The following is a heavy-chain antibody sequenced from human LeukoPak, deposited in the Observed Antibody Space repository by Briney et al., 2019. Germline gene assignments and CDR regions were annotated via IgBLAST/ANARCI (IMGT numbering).Heavy chain of an antibody. D-gene: IGHD6-13*01. CDR3: ARVWGYDSSWFDY. Sequence: ASVKVSSNASGYTSTAYYMHCVRQAPGQGLEWMGWINPNSGGTNFAERFQGRVTMTRDTSISTAYMELSSLRSDDTAVYYCARVWGYDSSWFDYWGQGTLVTVSS. J-gene: IGHJ4*02. V-gene: IGHV1-2*02. CDR2: INPNSGGT. CDR1: GYTSTAYY.